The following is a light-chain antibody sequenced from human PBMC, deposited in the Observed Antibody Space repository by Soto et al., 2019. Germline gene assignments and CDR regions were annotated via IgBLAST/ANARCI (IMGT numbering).Light chain of an antibody. CDR1: SSDVGGYNY. Sequence: QSALTQPRSVSGSPGQSVTISCSGTSSDVGGYNYVSWYQQYPGKAPKLMIYDVTRRPSGVPDRFSGSKSGNTASLTISGLQAEDEADYYCCSYADSNPVVFGGGTKLTVL. V-gene: IGLV2-11*01. CDR2: DVT. J-gene: IGLJ2*01. CDR3: CSYADSNPVV.